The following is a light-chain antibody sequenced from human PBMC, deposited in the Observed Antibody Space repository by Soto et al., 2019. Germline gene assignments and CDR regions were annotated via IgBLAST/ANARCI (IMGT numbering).Light chain of an antibody. CDR2: EVS. J-gene: IGLJ2*01. CDR3: SSSTSSSTL. CDR1: SSDVGGYDY. Sequence: QSALTQPASVSGSPGQSITISCTGASSDVGGYDYVSWYQHHPGKAPKLLIYEVSNRPSGVSTRFSGSKSGNTAALTISGLQAEDEADYYCSSSTSSSTLFGGGTKLTVL. V-gene: IGLV2-14*01.